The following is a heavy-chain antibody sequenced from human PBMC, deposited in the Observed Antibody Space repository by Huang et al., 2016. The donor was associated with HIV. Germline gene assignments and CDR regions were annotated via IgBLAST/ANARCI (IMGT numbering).Heavy chain of an antibody. Sequence: QVQLQQWGAGLLKPSETLSLTCAVYGGSFSNYFWSWIRQPPGQGLEWIGESTHSGSTNDSPSLKRRGTISVDTSKNQFSLNLTSVTAADTAVYYCARGAVRYFDRGGTRYYGMDVWGQGTTVTVSS. D-gene: IGHD3-9*01. CDR3: ARGAVRYFDRGGTRYYGMDV. CDR1: GGSFSNYF. CDR2: STHSGST. J-gene: IGHJ6*02. V-gene: IGHV4-34*01.